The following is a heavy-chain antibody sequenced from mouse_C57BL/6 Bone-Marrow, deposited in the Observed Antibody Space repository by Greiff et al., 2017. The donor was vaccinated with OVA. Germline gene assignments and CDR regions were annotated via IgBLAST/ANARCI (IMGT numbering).Heavy chain of an antibody. CDR1: GYTFTSYW. J-gene: IGHJ2*01. CDR2: IDPSDSET. Sequence: QVQLQQPGAELVRPGSSVKLSCKASGYTFTSYWMHWVKQRPIQGLEWIGNIDPSDSETNYNQKFKDKATLTVDKSSSTAYMQLSSLTSEDSAVYYCARMELGRFDYWGQGTTLTVSS. D-gene: IGHD4-1*01. CDR3: ARMELGRFDY. V-gene: IGHV1-52*01.